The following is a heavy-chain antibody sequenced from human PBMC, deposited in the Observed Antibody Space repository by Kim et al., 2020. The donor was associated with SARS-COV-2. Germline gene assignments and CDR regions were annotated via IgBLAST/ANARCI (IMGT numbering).Heavy chain of an antibody. CDR3: ARGQGLMTMIVVVVGAFDY. CDR2: IYYSGST. J-gene: IGHJ4*02. D-gene: IGHD3-22*01. CDR1: GGSISSGGYY. Sequence: SETLSLTCTVSGGSISSGGYYWSWIRQHPGQGLEWIGYIYYSGSTYYNPSLKSRVTISVDTTKNQFSLKLSSVTAADTAVYYCARGQGLMTMIVVVVGAFDYWGQGTLVTVSS. V-gene: IGHV4-31*03.